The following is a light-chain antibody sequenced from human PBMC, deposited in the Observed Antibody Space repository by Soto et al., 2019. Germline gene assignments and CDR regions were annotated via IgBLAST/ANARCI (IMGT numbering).Light chain of an antibody. J-gene: IGKJ1*01. CDR3: KQYIISPWT. CDR1: QGISWR. V-gene: IGKV1-5*01. Sequence: DIQMTQSPSSLSASVGDRVTITCRAGQGISWRLAWYQQKPGKAPKWLIYYASSLESGAPSRVSGRGSGAHFTLTTCRLHMDDFADYHCKQYIISPWTSGEASKVVIK. CDR2: YAS.